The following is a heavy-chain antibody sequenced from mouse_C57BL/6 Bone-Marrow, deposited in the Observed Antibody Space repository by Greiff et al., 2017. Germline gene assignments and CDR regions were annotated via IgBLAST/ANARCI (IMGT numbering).Heavy chain of an antibody. D-gene: IGHD1-1*01. J-gene: IGHJ4*01. CDR2: IDPSDSYT. V-gene: IGHV1-50*01. CDR1: GYTFTSYW. CDR3: ARDGTVVAEDWYYAMDY. Sequence: QVHVKQPGAELVKPGASVKLSCKASGYTFTSYWMQWVKQRPGQGLEWIGEIDPSDSYTNYNQKFKGKATLTVATSSSTAYMQLSSLTSEDSAVYYCARDGTVVAEDWYYAMDYWGQGTSVTVSS.